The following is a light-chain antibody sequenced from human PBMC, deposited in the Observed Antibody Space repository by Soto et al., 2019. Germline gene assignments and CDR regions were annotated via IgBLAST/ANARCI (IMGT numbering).Light chain of an antibody. Sequence: QSVLTQPPSVSGAPGQRVTISCTGSRSSIGTPYDVHWYQQLPGSAPQLLIYGNNNRPSGVPDRFSGSRSGATGFLAISGLQAEDEADYYCQSYDSSLSGPVVFGGGTKVTVL. V-gene: IGLV1-40*03. J-gene: IGLJ2*01. CDR3: QSYDSSLSGPVV. CDR1: RSSIGTPYD. CDR2: GNN.